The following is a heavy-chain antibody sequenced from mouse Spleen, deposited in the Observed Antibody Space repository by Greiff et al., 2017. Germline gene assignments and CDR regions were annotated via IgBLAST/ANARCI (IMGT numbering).Heavy chain of an antibody. Sequence: QVQLQQPGAELVKPGASVKLSCKASGYTFTSYWMHWVKQRPGQGLEWIGMIHPNSGSTNYNEKFKSKATLTVDKSSSTAYMQLSSLTSEDSAVYYCASKGIYYGNYEGPGDYWGQGTSVTVSS. CDR1: GYTFTSYW. J-gene: IGHJ4*01. CDR2: IHPNSGST. CDR3: ASKGIYYGNYEGPGDY. D-gene: IGHD2-1*01. V-gene: IGHV1-64*01.